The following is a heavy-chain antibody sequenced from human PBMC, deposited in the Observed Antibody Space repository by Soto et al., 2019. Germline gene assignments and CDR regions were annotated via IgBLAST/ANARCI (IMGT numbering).Heavy chain of an antibody. Sequence: ASVKVSCKASGYTFTGYYMHWVRQAPGQGLEWMGWINPNSGGTNYAQKFQGRVTMTRDTSTSTVYMELSSLRSEDTAVYYCASIVATTSNYFDYWGQGTLVTVSS. CDR3: ASIVATTSNYFDY. CDR2: INPNSGGT. J-gene: IGHJ4*02. V-gene: IGHV1-2*02. CDR1: GYTFTGYY. D-gene: IGHD5-12*01.